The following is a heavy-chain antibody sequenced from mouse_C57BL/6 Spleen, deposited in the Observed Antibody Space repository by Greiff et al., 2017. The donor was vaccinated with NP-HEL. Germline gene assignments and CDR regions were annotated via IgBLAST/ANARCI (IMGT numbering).Heavy chain of an antibody. D-gene: IGHD1-1*01. CDR3: ARHGVSGYREVAMDY. Sequence: EVMLVESGGDLVKPGGSLKLSCAASGFTFSSYGMSWVRQTPDKRLEWVATISSGGSYTYYPDSVKGRFTISRDNAKNTLYLQMSSLKSEDTAMYYCARHGVSGYREVAMDYWGQGTSVTVSS. J-gene: IGHJ4*01. V-gene: IGHV5-6*01. CDR1: GFTFSSYG. CDR2: ISSGGSYT.